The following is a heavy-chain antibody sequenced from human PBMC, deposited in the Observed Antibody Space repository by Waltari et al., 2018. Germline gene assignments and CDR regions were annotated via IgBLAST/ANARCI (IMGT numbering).Heavy chain of an antibody. CDR3: ARPSLLRIFDY. J-gene: IGHJ4*02. CDR2: INHSGST. Sequence: SWIRQPPGKGLEWIGEINHSGSTNYNPSLKSRVTISVDTSKNQFSLKLSSVTAADTAVYYCARPSLLRIFDYWGQGTLVTVSS. D-gene: IGHD1-26*01. V-gene: IGHV4-34*01.